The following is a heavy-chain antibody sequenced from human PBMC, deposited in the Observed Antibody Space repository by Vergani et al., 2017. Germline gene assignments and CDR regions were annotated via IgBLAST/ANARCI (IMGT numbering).Heavy chain of an antibody. V-gene: IGHV4-59*02. CDR2: VSFRGDT. CDR1: GASVNSYY. J-gene: IGHJ4*02. CDR3: ARSRIYYGAGSPDY. Sequence: QVKLQESGPGLVKPSETLSLTCTVSGASVNSYYWSWIRQPPGKGLEWMGYVSFRGDTLYDPSVKGRMTISLNTSSNQFSPYLTSVTAADTAVYYCARSRIYYGAGSPDYWGQGTLVTVSS. D-gene: IGHD3-10*01.